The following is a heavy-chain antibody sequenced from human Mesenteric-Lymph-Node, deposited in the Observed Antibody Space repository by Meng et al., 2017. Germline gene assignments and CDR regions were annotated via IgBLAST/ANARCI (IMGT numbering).Heavy chain of an antibody. J-gene: IGHJ4*02. CDR1: GYTFTSYG. Sequence: ASVKVSCKASGYTFTSYGISWVRQAPGQGLEWMGWMNPNSGNTGYAQNFQGRVTMTRNTSITTAYMELSSLTSEDTAVYYCARVARHSVAGTLYFDYWGQGTLVTVSS. V-gene: IGHV1-8*02. CDR3: ARVARHSVAGTLYFDY. CDR2: MNPNSGNT. D-gene: IGHD6-19*01.